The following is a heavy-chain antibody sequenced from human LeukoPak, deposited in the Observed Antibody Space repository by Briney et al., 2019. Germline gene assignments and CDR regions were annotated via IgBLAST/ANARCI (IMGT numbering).Heavy chain of an antibody. J-gene: IGHJ4*02. D-gene: IGHD3-3*01. CDR2: ISSSSSYI. CDR3: ARVVTIFGVVIDSQYYFDY. V-gene: IGHV3-21*01. Sequence: PGGSLRLSCAASGFTFSSYGMHWVRQAPGKGLEWVSSISSSSSYIYYADSVKGRFTISRDNAKNSLYLQMNSLRAEDTAVYYCARVVTIFGVVIDSQYYFDYWGQGTLVTVSS. CDR1: GFTFSSYG.